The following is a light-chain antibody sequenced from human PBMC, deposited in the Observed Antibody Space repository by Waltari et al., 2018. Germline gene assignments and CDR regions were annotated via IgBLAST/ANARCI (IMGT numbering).Light chain of an antibody. CDR2: DVS. J-gene: IGLJ1*01. Sequence: QSALTQPRSVSGSPGQSVTISCTGTSSDVGGYNSVSWYQQHPGKAPKLMIYDVSKRPSGVPDRFSGSKSGNTASLTISGLQAEDEADYYCCSYAGSYPLFGTGTKVTVL. CDR3: CSYAGSYPL. CDR1: SSDVGGYNS. V-gene: IGLV2-11*02.